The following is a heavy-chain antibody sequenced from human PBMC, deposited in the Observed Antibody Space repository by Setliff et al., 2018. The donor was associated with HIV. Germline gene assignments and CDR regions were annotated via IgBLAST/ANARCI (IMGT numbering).Heavy chain of an antibody. CDR1: GYTFTSYA. CDR2: INAGNGNT. D-gene: IGHD2-15*01. Sequence: ASVKVSCKASGYTFTSYAMHWVRQAPGQRLEWMGWINAGNGNTKYSQKFQGRVTITRDTSASTAYMELSSLKSDDTAVYYCARDRLTAGKYCSDSRCDDAFDIWGQGTMVTVSS. CDR3: ARDRLTAGKYCSDSRCDDAFDI. J-gene: IGHJ3*02. V-gene: IGHV1-3*01.